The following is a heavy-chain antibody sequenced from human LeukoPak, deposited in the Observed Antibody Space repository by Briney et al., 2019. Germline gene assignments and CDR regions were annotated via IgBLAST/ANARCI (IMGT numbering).Heavy chain of an antibody. CDR1: RFTLSTYW. Sequence: GGSLRLSCAASRFTLSTYWMSWVRQAPGKGLEWVAHIKQDGSQEYYVDSVKGRFTISRDSAKNSLYPQMNSLRAEDTAVYYCARGVPYDSWSGPHYSDYWGQGTLVTVSS. D-gene: IGHD3-3*01. CDR2: IKQDGSQE. J-gene: IGHJ4*02. V-gene: IGHV3-7*01. CDR3: ARGVPYDSWSGPHYSDY.